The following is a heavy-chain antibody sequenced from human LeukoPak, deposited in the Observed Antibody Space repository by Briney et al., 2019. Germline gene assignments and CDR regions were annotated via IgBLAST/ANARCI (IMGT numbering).Heavy chain of an antibody. Sequence: SETVSLTCAVYGGSFSSYYWGWIRQPPGKGLEGMGEINHSGGINYNPSLKSRVTISVDTPKNQFSLRLSSVTAADTAVYYCASERRYSSGRWDYYFDYWGQGTLVTVSS. V-gene: IGHV4-34*01. CDR2: INHSGGI. J-gene: IGHJ4*02. D-gene: IGHD6-19*01. CDR3: ASERRYSSGRWDYYFDY. CDR1: GGSFSSYY.